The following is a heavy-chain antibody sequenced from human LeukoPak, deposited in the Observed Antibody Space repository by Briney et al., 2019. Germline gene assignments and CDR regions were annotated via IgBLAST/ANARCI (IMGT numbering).Heavy chain of an antibody. CDR2: VWYDGSNQ. CDR1: GFWFSSYG. Sequence: GRSLRLSCAASGFWFSSYGMHWVRQAPGRGLEWVAVVWYDGSNQFYADSVKGRFTISRDNSKNTLYLQMGSRRAEDTALYYCARGGVLTGYYTPYYSDYWGQGTLVTVSS. D-gene: IGHD3-9*01. V-gene: IGHV3-33*01. CDR3: ARGGVLTGYYTPYYSDY. J-gene: IGHJ4*02.